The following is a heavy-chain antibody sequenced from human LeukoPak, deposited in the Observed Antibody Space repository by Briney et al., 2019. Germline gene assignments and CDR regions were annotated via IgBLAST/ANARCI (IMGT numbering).Heavy chain of an antibody. CDR2: IYPGDSDT. CDR1: GYSFTSYW. D-gene: IGHD3-9*01. V-gene: IGHV5-51*01. CDR3: ARRDYDILSEIDTFNI. J-gene: IGHJ3*02. Sequence: GESLKISCKGFGYSFTSYWIGWVRQMPGKGLEWMGIIYPGDSDTRYSPSFQGQVTISVDESISTAYLQWSSLKASDNAMYYCARRDYDILSEIDTFNIWGQGTMVTVSS.